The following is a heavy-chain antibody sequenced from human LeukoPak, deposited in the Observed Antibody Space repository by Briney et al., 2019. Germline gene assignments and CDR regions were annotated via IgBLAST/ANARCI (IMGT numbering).Heavy chain of an antibody. Sequence: SETLSLTCAVYGGSFSGYYWSWTRQPPGKGLEWIGEINHSGSTNYNPSLKSRVTISVDTSKNQFSLKLSSVTAADTAVYYCARGRDNYSSSWYYYYYYMDVWGKGTTVTVSS. D-gene: IGHD6-13*01. V-gene: IGHV4-34*01. CDR2: INHSGST. J-gene: IGHJ6*03. CDR3: ARGRDNYSSSWYYYYYYMDV. CDR1: GGSFSGYY.